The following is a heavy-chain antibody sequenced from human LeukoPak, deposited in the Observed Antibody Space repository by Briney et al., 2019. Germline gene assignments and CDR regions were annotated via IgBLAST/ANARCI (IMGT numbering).Heavy chain of an antibody. CDR3: ATGYCSGGSCYLFQH. Sequence: ASVKVSCKASGYTFTSYYMHWVRQAPGQGLEWMGIINPSGGSTSYAQKFQGRVTMTRDTSTSTVYMELSSLRSEDTAVYYCATGYCSGGSCYLFQHWGQGTLVTVSS. CDR2: INPSGGST. CDR1: GYTFTSYY. J-gene: IGHJ1*01. D-gene: IGHD2-15*01. V-gene: IGHV1-46*01.